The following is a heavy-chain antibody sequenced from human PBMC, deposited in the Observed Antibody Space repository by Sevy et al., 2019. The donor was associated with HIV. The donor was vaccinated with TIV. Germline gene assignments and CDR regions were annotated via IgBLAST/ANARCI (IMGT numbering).Heavy chain of an antibody. CDR2: ISGRGDET. CDR3: AYYFDY. J-gene: IGHJ4*02. V-gene: IGHV3-23*01. Sequence: GGSLRLSCVASRSASRNYPMSWVGQAPGKGLEWVSTISGRGDETYYAESVKGRFTISRDNSKNTLYLQMNSLRAEDTAVYYCAYYFDYWGQGTLVTVSS. CDR1: RSASRNYP.